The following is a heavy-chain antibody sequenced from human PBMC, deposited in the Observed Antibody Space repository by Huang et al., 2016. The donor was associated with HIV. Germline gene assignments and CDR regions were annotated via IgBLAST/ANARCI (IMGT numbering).Heavy chain of an antibody. CDR2: ISKDGNNM. Sequence: QVQLGESGGGVVQPEKSLRLSCAASGFDFSSYAMNWVRQAPGKGPQGGAVISKDGNNMYYSDSGKGRFIISRDNSKNTLYLQMNSLRGEDTAIYYCARGGILGTSWYRPFDYWGQGTLVTVSS. CDR1: GFDFSSYA. J-gene: IGHJ4*02. V-gene: IGHV3-30-3*01. D-gene: IGHD6-13*01. CDR3: ARGGILGTSWYRPFDY.